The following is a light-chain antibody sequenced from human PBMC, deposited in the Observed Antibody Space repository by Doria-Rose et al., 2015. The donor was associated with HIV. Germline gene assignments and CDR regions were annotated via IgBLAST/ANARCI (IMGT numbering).Light chain of an antibody. V-gene: IGKV3-15*01. CDR3: HQYNNWPT. CDR1: QSVSTD. CDR2: GAS. J-gene: IGKJ5*01. Sequence: TQSPETLSVSPGESATLSCRASQSVSTDLAWYQHKPGQAPRLLIWGASTRATGIPARFSGSGSGTEFTLTIGSLQSEDFAIYFCHQYNNWPTFGQGTRLDIK.